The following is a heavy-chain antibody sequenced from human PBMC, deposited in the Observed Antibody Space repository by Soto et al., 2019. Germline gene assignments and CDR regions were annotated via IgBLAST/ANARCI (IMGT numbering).Heavy chain of an antibody. V-gene: IGHV1-8*01. CDR1: GYTFTSYD. CDR2: MNPNSGNT. CDR3: ARGGYFDWLLKGAFDI. Sequence: QVQLVQSGAEVKKPGASVKVSCKASGYTFTSYDINWVRQATGQGLEWMGWMNPNSGNTGYAQKFQGRVTMTRNTSISTAYMELSSLRSEDTAVYYCARGGYFDWLLKGAFDIWGQGTMVTVSS. J-gene: IGHJ3*02. D-gene: IGHD3-9*01.